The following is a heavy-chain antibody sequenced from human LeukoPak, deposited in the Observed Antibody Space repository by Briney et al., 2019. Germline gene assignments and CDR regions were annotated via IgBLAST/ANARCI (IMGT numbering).Heavy chain of an antibody. D-gene: IGHD6-19*01. CDR1: SYE. CDR2: ISSSGSTI. V-gene: IGHV3-48*03. Sequence: SYEMNWVRQAPGKGVEWVSYISSSGSTIYYAESVKGRFTISRDNAKNSLYLQMNSLRAEDTAVYYCASTGYSSGWSDYWGQGTLVTVSS. CDR3: ASTGYSSGWSDY. J-gene: IGHJ4*02.